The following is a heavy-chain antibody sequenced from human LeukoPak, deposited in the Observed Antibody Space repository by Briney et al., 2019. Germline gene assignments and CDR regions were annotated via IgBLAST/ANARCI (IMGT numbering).Heavy chain of an antibody. V-gene: IGHV4-39*01. CDR2: IYYGGST. D-gene: IGHD3-9*01. Sequence: SETLSLTCTVCGGSISSSSFFWGWIRQSPGTGLEWIGSIYYGGSTYYNPSLKSRVTISVDTSKNQVSLKLSSVTAADTAVYYCARHGRGRLVGWFDPWGQGTLVTVSS. J-gene: IGHJ5*02. CDR3: ARHGRGRLVGWFDP. CDR1: GGSISSSSFF.